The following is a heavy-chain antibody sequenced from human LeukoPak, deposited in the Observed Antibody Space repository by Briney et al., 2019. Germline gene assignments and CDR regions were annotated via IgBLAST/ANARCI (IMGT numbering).Heavy chain of an antibody. CDR3: ARNFGSGSYRYYYYGMDV. CDR2: IDTAGDT. CDR1: GFAFNKYD. Sequence: GSLRLSCATSGFAFNKYDMHWVRQAPGKGLEWVSAIDTAGDTYYPGSVKGRFTISRENAKNSLYLQMNSLRAEDTAVYYCARNFGSGSYRYYYYGMDVWGQGTTVTVSS. D-gene: IGHD3-10*01. J-gene: IGHJ6*02. V-gene: IGHV3-13*01.